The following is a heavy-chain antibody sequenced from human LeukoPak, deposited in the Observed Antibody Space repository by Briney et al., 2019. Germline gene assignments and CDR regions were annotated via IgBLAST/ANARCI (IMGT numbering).Heavy chain of an antibody. CDR2: IYYSGST. CDR1: GGSISSYY. J-gene: IGHJ3*02. V-gene: IGHV4-59*01. D-gene: IGHD2-2*01. CDR3: ARDKYAYRDAFDI. Sequence: PSETLSLTCTVSGGSISSYYWSWIRQPPGKGLEWIGYIYYSGSTNYNPSLKSRVTISVDTSKNQFSLKLSSVTAADTAVCYCARDKYAYRDAFDIWGQGTMVTVSS.